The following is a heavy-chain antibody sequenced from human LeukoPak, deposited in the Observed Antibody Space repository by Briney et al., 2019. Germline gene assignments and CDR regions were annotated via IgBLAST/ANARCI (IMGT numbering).Heavy chain of an antibody. Sequence: ASVKISCKASGYTFTDYYMYWVRHAPGQGLECMGLIHPSGGSTTYAQKFQGRVTLTKDTATSTVYIELSSLGSDDTAVYYCARMAMDPAMVTNFFDLWGQGTLLTVSA. V-gene: IGHV1-46*01. J-gene: IGHJ4*02. D-gene: IGHD5-18*01. CDR1: GYTFTDYY. CDR3: ARMAMDPAMVTNFFDL. CDR2: IHPSGGST.